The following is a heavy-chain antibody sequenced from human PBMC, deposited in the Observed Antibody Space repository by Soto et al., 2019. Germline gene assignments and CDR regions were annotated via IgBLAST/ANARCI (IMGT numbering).Heavy chain of an antibody. J-gene: IGHJ5*02. V-gene: IGHV4-30-4*01. D-gene: IGHD6-19*01. CDR2: IYYSGST. CDR3: ARVPAVAGPSNWFDP. CDR1: GGSISSGDYY. Sequence: QVQLQESGPGLVKPSQTLSLTCTVSGGSISSGDYYWSWIRQPPGKGLEWIGYIYYSGSTYYNPSLKSRVTISLDTSKNQFSLKPSSVTAADTAVYYCARVPAVAGPSNWFDPWGQGTLVTVSS.